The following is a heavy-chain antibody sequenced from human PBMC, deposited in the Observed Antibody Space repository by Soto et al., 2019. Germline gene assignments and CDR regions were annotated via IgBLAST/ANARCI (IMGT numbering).Heavy chain of an antibody. Sequence: QVQLVESGGAVVQPGKSLRLSCAASGFSFNTYGMYWVRQAPGKGLEWVAAISYDGSNQYHADSVKGRFTISRDNSKSTLYLQMNSLRVEDTAVYYCAQDIVKYTYGACDYWGQGALVTVSS. CDR1: GFSFNTYG. CDR3: AQDIVKYTYGACDY. V-gene: IGHV3-30*18. D-gene: IGHD5-18*01. CDR2: ISYDGSNQ. J-gene: IGHJ4*02.